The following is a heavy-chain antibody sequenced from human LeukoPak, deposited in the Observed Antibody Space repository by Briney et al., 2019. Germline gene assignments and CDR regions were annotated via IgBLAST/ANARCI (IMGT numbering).Heavy chain of an antibody. CDR1: GFTFSSYA. D-gene: IGHD3-10*01. Sequence: GRSLRLSCAASGFTFSSYAMHWVRQAPGKGLEWVAVISYDGSNKYYADSVKGRFTISRDNSKNTLSLQMNSLRAEDTAVYYCATFYGSGKGGAFDIWGQGTMVTVSS. CDR2: ISYDGSNK. CDR3: ATFYGSGKGGAFDI. V-gene: IGHV3-30*14. J-gene: IGHJ3*02.